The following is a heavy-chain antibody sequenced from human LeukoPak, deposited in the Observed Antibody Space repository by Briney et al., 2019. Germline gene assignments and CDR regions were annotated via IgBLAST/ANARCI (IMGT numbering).Heavy chain of an antibody. CDR1: GGSFSGYY. V-gene: IGHV4-34*01. CDR2: INHSGST. Sequence: SETLSLTCAVYGGSFSGYYWSWIRQPPGKGLEWIGEINHSGSTNYNPSLKSRVTISVDTSKNQFSLKLSSVTAADTAVYYCAREGRSPFPTANWFDPWGQGTLATVSS. D-gene: IGHD3-3*01. J-gene: IGHJ5*02. CDR3: AREGRSPFPTANWFDP.